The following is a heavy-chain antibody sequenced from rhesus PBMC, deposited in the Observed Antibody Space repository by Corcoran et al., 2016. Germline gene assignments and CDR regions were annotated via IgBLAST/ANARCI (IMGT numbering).Heavy chain of an antibody. V-gene: IGHV4-169*01. CDR3: ARGLDEYSNSYWYFDL. Sequence: QLQLQESGPGLVKPSETLSLTCPVSGGSISSSYWRWIRQVPGTGLEWIGYIYGSGSSTNYTPSLTSRVTLSVDTSKNQLSLKLSSVTAADTAVYYCARGLDEYSNSYWYFDLWGPGTPITISS. D-gene: IGHD4-23*01. CDR1: GGSISSSY. J-gene: IGHJ2*01. CDR2: IYGSGSST.